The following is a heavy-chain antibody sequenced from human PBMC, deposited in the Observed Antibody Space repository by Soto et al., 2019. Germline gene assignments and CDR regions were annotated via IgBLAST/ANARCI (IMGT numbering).Heavy chain of an antibody. CDR3: ARDFLAVVTAIPGY. CDR1: GFTFSSYG. D-gene: IGHD2-21*02. Sequence: PGGSLRLSCAASGFTFSSYGMHWVRQAPGKGLEWVAVIWYDGSNKYYADSVKGRFTISRDNSKNTLYLQMNSLRAEDTAVYYCARDFLAVVTAIPGYWGQGTLVTVSS. CDR2: IWYDGSNK. J-gene: IGHJ1*01. V-gene: IGHV3-33*01.